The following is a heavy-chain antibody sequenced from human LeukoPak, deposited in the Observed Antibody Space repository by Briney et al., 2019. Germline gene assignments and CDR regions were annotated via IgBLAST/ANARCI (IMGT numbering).Heavy chain of an antibody. Sequence: PGGSLRLSCAASGFTFSSYSMNWVRQAPGKGLEWVSSISSSSSYIYYADSVKGRFTISRDNAKNSLYLQMNSLRAEDTAAYYCARDRVGYYGMDVWGQGTTVTVSS. CDR2: ISSSSSYI. D-gene: IGHD1-26*01. J-gene: IGHJ6*02. V-gene: IGHV3-21*01. CDR1: GFTFSSYS. CDR3: ARDRVGYYGMDV.